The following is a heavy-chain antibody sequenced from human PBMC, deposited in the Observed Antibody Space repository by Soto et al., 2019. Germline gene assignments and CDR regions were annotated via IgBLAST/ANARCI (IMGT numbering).Heavy chain of an antibody. CDR3: AREEGTSVTAYYYGMDV. CDR1: GFTFSSYG. Sequence: QVQLVESGGGVVQPGRSLRLSCAASGFTFSSYGMHWVRQAPGKGLEWVAVIWYDGSNKYYADSVKGRFTISRDNSKNTLDLKMNSLRAEDTAVYYCAREEGTSVTAYYYGMDVWGQGTTVTVSS. J-gene: IGHJ6*02. CDR2: IWYDGSNK. D-gene: IGHD4-17*01. V-gene: IGHV3-33*01.